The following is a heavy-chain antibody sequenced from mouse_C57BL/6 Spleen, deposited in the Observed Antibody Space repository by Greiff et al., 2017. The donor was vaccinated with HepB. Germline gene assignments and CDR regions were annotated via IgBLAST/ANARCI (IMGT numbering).Heavy chain of an antibody. V-gene: IGHV1-69*01. D-gene: IGHD2-1*01. CDR3: AMVTKAYYYAMDY. Sequence: VQLQQPGAELVMPGASVKLSCKASGYTFTSYWMHWVKQRPGQGLEWIGEIDPSDSYTNYNQKFKGKSTLTVDKSSSTAYMQLSSLTSEDSAVYYCAMVTKAYYYAMDYWGQGTSVTVSS. CDR2: IDPSDSYT. J-gene: IGHJ4*01. CDR1: GYTFTSYW.